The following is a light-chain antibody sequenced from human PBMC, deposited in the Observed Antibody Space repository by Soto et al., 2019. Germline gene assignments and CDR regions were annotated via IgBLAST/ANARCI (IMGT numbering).Light chain of an antibody. CDR1: QTIVNN. V-gene: IGKV3-15*01. J-gene: IGKJ1*01. CDR3: QKYNNWPPAT. Sequence: EIVMTQSPATLSVSPGERATLSCRASQTIVNNLAWYQQKPGQAPRLLMYGVSTRATGVPARFSGSGSGTEFTLPISSLQSEDFAVYYCQKYNNWPPATFGQGTKGEIK. CDR2: GVS.